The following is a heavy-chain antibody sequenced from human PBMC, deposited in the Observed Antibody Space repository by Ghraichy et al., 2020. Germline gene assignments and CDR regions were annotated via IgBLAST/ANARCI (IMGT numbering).Heavy chain of an antibody. CDR2: IYYSGST. Sequence: SETLSLTCTVSGGSISSSSYYWDWIRQPPGKGLEWIGSIYYSGSTYYNPSLKSRVTISVDTSKNQFSLKLSSVTAADTAVYYCARQIDYGDYEVRRNYYYYMDVWGKGTTVTVSS. D-gene: IGHD4-17*01. V-gene: IGHV4-39*01. CDR3: ARQIDYGDYEVRRNYYYYMDV. J-gene: IGHJ6*03. CDR1: GGSISSSSYY.